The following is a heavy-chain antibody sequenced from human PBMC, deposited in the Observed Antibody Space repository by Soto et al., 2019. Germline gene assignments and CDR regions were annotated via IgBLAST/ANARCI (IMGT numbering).Heavy chain of an antibody. V-gene: IGHV4-4*02. D-gene: IGHD3-10*01. J-gene: IGHJ6*03. CDR1: SGSISSSNW. CDR2: INHSGST. Sequence: PSETLSLTCAVSSGSISSSNWWSWVRQPPGKGLEWIGEINHSGSTNYNPSLKSRVTISVDTSKNQFSLKLSSVTAADTAVYYCARGVKRDYYGSGSYFYYYYYYMDVWGKGTTVTVSS. CDR3: ARGVKRDYYGSGSYFYYYYYYMDV.